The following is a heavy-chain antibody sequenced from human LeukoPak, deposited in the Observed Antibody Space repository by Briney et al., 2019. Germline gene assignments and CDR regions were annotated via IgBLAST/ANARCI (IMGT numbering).Heavy chain of an antibody. D-gene: IGHD2-15*01. V-gene: IGHV3-21*01. Sequence: GGSLRLSCAASGFTFSSYSMNWVRQAPGKGLEWVSSISSSSSYIYYADSVKGRFTISRDNAKNSLYLQMNSLRAEDTAVYYCARDFPQDMSRFDIWGQGTMVTVSS. J-gene: IGHJ3*02. CDR3: ARDFPQDMSRFDI. CDR1: GFTFSSYS. CDR2: ISSSSSYI.